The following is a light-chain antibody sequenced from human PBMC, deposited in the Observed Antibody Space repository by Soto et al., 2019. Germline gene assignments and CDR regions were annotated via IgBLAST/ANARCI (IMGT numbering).Light chain of an antibody. Sequence: QSALTQPASVSGSPGQSITISCTGTSSDVGGYNYVSWYQQHPGKAHKLMIYDVSNRPSGVSNRFSGSKSGNTASLTISGLQAEDEADYYCSSYTSSSTPRDVFGTGTKVTVL. CDR1: SSDVGGYNY. V-gene: IGLV2-14*01. J-gene: IGLJ1*01. CDR3: SSYTSSSTPRDV. CDR2: DVS.